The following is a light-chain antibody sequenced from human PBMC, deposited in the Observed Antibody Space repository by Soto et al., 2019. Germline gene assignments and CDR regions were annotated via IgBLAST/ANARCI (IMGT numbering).Light chain of an antibody. Sequence: QSALTQPASVSGSPGQSITISCTGTNGDVGSYDLVSWYQHHSGKAPKLIIFEVTKRPSGVSTRFSASKSGNTASLTISGLQAEDEADYFCCSFAGSSTLIFGGGTQLTVL. CDR2: EVT. V-gene: IGLV2-23*02. J-gene: IGLJ2*01. CDR3: CSFAGSSTLI. CDR1: NGDVGSYDL.